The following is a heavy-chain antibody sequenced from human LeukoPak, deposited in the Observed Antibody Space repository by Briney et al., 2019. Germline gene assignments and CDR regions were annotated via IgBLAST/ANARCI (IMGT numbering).Heavy chain of an antibody. CDR2: IYSGGTT. D-gene: IGHD3-10*01. J-gene: IGHJ6*03. Sequence: GGSLRLSCAASGFTVSTNYMSWVRQAPGKGLEWVSLIYSGGTTYYADSVKGRFTISRDTSKNTLYLQMNSLRAEDTAVYYCARDANGYYGSGTYFYYMDVWGKGTTVTISS. V-gene: IGHV3-66*01. CDR3: ARDANGYYGSGTYFYYMDV. CDR1: GFTVSTNY.